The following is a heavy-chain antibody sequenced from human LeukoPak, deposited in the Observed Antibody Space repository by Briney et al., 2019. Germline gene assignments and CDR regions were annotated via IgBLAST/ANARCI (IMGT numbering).Heavy chain of an antibody. Sequence: ASVKVSCNASGYTFTGYDINWVRQVTGQGLEWMGWMNPKSGNTGYAQKFQGRVTITRNTSISTAYMEVSSLRYEDTAVYYCARRAVDNSYYYYMDVWGKGTTVTVSS. J-gene: IGHJ6*03. CDR1: GYTFTGYD. D-gene: IGHD6-19*01. CDR2: MNPKSGNT. V-gene: IGHV1-8*03. CDR3: ARRAVDNSYYYYMDV.